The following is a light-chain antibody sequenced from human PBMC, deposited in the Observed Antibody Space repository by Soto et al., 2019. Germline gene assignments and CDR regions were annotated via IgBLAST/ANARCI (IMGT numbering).Light chain of an antibody. J-gene: IGLJ1*01. V-gene: IGLV2-14*03. Sequence: QSALTQPVSVAGSPGQSITISCTGTNSDVGGYNYVSWYQQHPGKAPKLMICDVSNRPSGVSNRFSGSKSGNTASLTISGLQAEDEADYYCSSYTSSSTYVFGTGTKLTVL. CDR1: NSDVGGYNY. CDR3: SSYTSSSTYV. CDR2: DVS.